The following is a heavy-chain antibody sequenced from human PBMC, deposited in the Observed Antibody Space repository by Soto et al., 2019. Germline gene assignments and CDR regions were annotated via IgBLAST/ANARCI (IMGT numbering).Heavy chain of an antibody. D-gene: IGHD1-26*01. CDR1: GFRFRTRA. Sequence: SLILSCAASGFRFRTRAMSWVRQAPGKGLEWVASIRPGGDSTYYADSVKGRFAVSRDNSNVTLYLQMDSLRVEDTAIYYCTTHEEGAPWAGGFDSWGQGTLVTVSS. CDR2: IRPGGDST. CDR3: TTHEEGAPWAGGFDS. V-gene: IGHV3-23*01. J-gene: IGHJ5*01.